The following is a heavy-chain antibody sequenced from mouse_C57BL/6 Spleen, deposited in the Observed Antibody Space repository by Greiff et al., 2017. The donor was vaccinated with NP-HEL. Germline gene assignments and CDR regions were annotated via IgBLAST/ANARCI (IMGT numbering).Heavy chain of an antibody. V-gene: IGHV5-4*01. D-gene: IGHD3-3*01. J-gene: IGHJ2*01. CDR1: GFTFSSYA. CDR2: ISDGGSYT. CDR3: ARDRVGQGFDY. Sequence: EVKLEESGGGLVKPGGSLKLSCAASGFTFSSYAMSWVRQTPEKRLEWVATISDGGSYTYYPDNVKGRFTISRDNAKNNLYLQMSHLKSEDTAMYYCARDRVGQGFDYWGQGTTLTVSS.